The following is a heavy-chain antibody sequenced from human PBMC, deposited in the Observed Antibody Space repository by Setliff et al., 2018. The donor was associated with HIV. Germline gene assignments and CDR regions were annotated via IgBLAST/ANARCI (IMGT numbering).Heavy chain of an antibody. Sequence: SETLSLTCTVSGGSASNSRYYWAWIRQPAGKGLEYIGSIHYKEKTYYNPTLKSRVTITIDTSKNQFSLKLKTVTAADTAVYYCARGGASSKYLDPWGQGTLVTVSS. CDR1: GGSASNSRYY. V-gene: IGHV4-39*01. J-gene: IGHJ5*02. D-gene: IGHD2-15*01. CDR2: IHYKEKT. CDR3: ARGGASSKYLDP.